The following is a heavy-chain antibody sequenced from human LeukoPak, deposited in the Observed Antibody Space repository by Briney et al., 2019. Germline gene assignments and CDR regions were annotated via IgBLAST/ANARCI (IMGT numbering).Heavy chain of an antibody. CDR1: GYSFTAYA. D-gene: IGHD2/OR15-2a*01. CDR3: ARRDSTWFDP. V-gene: IGHV7-4-1*02. CDR2: INTNTGNP. J-gene: IGHJ5*02. Sequence: GASVKVSCKASGYSFTAYAMNWVRQAPGQGLEWIGGINTNTGNPTYAQGFTGRFVFSLDASVSAAYLQISNLKAEDTAVYYCARRDSTWFDPWGQGTLVTVSS.